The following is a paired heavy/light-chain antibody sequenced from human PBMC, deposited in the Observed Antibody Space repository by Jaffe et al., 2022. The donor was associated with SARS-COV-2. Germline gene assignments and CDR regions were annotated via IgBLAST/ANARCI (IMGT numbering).Light chain of an antibody. CDR2: GAS. CDR1: QSVSSN. CDR3: QQYNNWPYT. J-gene: IGKJ2*01. V-gene: IGKV3-15*01. Sequence: EVVMTQSPATLSVSPGERATLSCRASQSVSSNLAWYQQKPGQAPRLLIYGASTRATGLPARFSGSGSGTEFTLTISSLQSEDFAVYYCQQYNNWPYTFGQGTKLEIK.
Heavy chain of an antibody. CDR3: AVELGYDSSGYYGCMDV. CDR2: ISSSSTTI. V-gene: IGHV3-48*02. Sequence: EVQLVESGGGLVQPGGSLRLSCAASGFTFSSYSMNWVRQAPGKGLEWVSYISSSSTTIYYADSVKGRLTISRDNAKNSLYLQMNSLRDEDTAVYYCAVELGYDSSGYYGCMDVWGQGTTVTVSS. CDR1: GFTFSSYS. D-gene: IGHD3-22*01. J-gene: IGHJ6*02.